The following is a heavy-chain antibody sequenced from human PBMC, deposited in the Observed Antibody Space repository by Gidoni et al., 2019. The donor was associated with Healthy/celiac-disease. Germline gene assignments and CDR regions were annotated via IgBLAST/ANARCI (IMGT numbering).Heavy chain of an antibody. V-gene: IGHV3-66*04. D-gene: IGHD6-13*01. CDR1: GFTVSSNY. J-gene: IGHJ4*02. Sequence: EVQVAESGGGLVQPGGSLRLSCAASGFTVSSNYMSWVRQAPGKGLGWVSVIYSDGNTYYADSVKGRFTISRDNFKNTLSLQMNNLRAEDTAVYYCATHLIAAAGRFDYWGQGTLVTVSS. CDR2: IYSDGNT. CDR3: ATHLIAAAGRFDY.